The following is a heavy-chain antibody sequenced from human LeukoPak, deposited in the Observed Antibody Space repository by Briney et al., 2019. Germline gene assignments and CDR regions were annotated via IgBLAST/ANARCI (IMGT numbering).Heavy chain of an antibody. V-gene: IGHV3-74*01. CDR2: LNADGNSI. J-gene: IGHJ4*02. D-gene: IGHD5-12*01. Sequence: GGSLRLSCAASGFTFSNYWMHWVRQAPGKGLVWVSRLNADGNSITYADSVRGRFTISRDNAKNTVHLQMNSLRVEDTAIYFCAGAYSAYDPFDYWGQGILVTVSS. CDR3: AGAYSAYDPFDY. CDR1: GFTFSNYW.